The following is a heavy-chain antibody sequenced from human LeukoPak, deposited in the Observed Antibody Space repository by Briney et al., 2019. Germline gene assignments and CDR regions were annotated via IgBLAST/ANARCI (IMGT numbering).Heavy chain of an antibody. CDR1: GYSFTSYW. V-gene: IGHV5-51*01. Sequence: GESLKISCKGSGYSFTSYWIGWVRQMPGKGLEWMGIIYPGDSDTRYSPSFQGQVTISADKSISTAYLQWSSPKASDTAMYYCARVGADGSGSYYNDYYYYGMDVWGQGTTVTVSS. J-gene: IGHJ6*02. CDR2: IYPGDSDT. D-gene: IGHD3-10*01. CDR3: ARVGADGSGSYYNDYYYYGMDV.